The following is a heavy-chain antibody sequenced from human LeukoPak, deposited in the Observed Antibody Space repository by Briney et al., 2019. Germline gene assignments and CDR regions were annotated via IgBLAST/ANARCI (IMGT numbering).Heavy chain of an antibody. J-gene: IGHJ6*03. V-gene: IGHV3-30*02. CDR3: AKRVVIRSTDYFYYYIHV. CDR2: IRYNGDNK. CDR1: GFSFSDYG. D-gene: IGHD3-3*01. Sequence: PGGSLRLSCAASGFSFSDYGMHWVRQAPGKGLEWVAFIRYNGDNKYYADSVKGRFTVSRDNSQSTLYLQMNSLRVEDTAVYYCAKRVVIRSTDYFYYYIHVWGKGTTVTVSS.